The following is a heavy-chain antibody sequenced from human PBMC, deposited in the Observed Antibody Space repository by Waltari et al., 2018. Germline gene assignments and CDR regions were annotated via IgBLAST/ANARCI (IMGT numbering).Heavy chain of an antibody. CDR2: IYHSGST. D-gene: IGHD1-26*01. V-gene: IGHV4-38-2*02. CDR3: ARDRGRLGATMGEVDNWFDP. J-gene: IGHJ5*02. Sequence: QVQLQESGPGLVKPSETLSLTCAVSGYSISSGYYWGWIRQPPGKGLGWIGSIYHSGSTYYNPSLKSRVTISVDTSKNRFSLKLSSVTAADTAVYYCARDRGRLGATMGEVDNWFDPWGQGTLVTVSS. CDR1: GYSISSGYY.